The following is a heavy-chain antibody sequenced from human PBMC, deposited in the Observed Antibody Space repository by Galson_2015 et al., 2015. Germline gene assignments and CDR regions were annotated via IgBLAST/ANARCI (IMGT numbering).Heavy chain of an antibody. CDR3: AHIFIPEAVVVVAATDAFDI. CDR1: GFSLRTRGVG. CDR2: IYWDDGK. J-gene: IGHJ3*02. D-gene: IGHD2-15*01. Sequence: PGLVLPPPPLTLPCTFSGFSLRTRGVGVGWIRQPPGKALEWLALIYWDDGKRYSPSLKSRLTITKDTSKNQVVLTMTNMDPVDTATYYCAHIFIPEAVVVVAATDAFDIWGQGTMVTVSS. V-gene: IGHV2-5*02.